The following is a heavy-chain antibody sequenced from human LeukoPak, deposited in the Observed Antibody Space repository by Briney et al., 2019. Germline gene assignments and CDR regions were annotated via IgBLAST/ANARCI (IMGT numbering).Heavy chain of an antibody. J-gene: IGHJ3*02. D-gene: IGHD2-2*01. Sequence: GRSLRLSCAASGFTFSDYYMNWVRQAPGKGLEWVSSISRSSSYIYYADSVKGRFTISRDNAKNSLYLQMNSLRAEDTAVYYCARAGDCSSTSCKKDAFDIWGQGTMVTVSS. CDR1: GFTFSDYY. V-gene: IGHV3-21*01. CDR3: ARAGDCSSTSCKKDAFDI. CDR2: ISRSSSYI.